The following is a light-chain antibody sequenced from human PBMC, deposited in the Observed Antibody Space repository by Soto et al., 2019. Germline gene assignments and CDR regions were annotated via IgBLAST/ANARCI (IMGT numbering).Light chain of an antibody. CDR3: QQYYSTPH. V-gene: IGKV4-1*01. CDR2: WAS. J-gene: IGKJ2*01. Sequence: DIVMTQSPDSLAVSLGERATINCKSSQSVLYSSNNKNYSAWYQQKPGQPPKLLIYWASTRESGVPDRFSGSGSGTDFPLTISSLQAEDVAVYYCQQYYSTPHFGQGTKLEIK. CDR1: QSVLYSSNNKNY.